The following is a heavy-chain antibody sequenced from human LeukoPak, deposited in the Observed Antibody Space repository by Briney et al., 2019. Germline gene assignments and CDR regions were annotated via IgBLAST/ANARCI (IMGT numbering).Heavy chain of an antibody. D-gene: IGHD1-26*01. J-gene: IGHJ4*02. CDR2: INHSGST. CDR3: ARDSHIVGATQFDY. CDR1: GGSFSGYY. Sequence: PSETLSLTCAVYGGSFSGYYWSWIRQPPGKGLEWTGEINHSGSTNYNPSLKSRDTISVDTSKNQFSLKLSSVTAADTAVYYCARDSHIVGATQFDYWGQGTLVTVSS. V-gene: IGHV4-34*01.